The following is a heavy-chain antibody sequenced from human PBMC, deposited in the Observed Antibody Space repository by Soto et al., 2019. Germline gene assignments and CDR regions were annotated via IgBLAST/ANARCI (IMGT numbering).Heavy chain of an antibody. Sequence: PSETLSLTCTVSGASISSSCYYWGWMRQPPGKGLEWIGSIYYSGSTYYNPSLKSRVTISVDTSKNQFSLKLSSVTAADTAVYYCARLGDYYGSGSPGGYGMDVWGQGTTVT. CDR3: ARLGDYYGSGSPGGYGMDV. D-gene: IGHD3-10*01. CDR2: IYYSGST. CDR1: GASISSSCYY. J-gene: IGHJ6*02. V-gene: IGHV4-39*01.